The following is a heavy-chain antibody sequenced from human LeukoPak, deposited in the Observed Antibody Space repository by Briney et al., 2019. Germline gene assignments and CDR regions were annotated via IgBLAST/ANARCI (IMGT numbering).Heavy chain of an antibody. Sequence: ASVKVSCKASGYTFTSYAMNWVRQAPGQGLEWMGWINTNTGNPTYAQGFTGRFVFSLDTSVSTAYLQISSLKAEDTAVYYCARDYYGSGSLYYFDYWGQGTLVTVSS. CDR1: GYTFTSYA. CDR2: INTNTGNP. CDR3: ARDYYGSGSLYYFDY. J-gene: IGHJ4*02. D-gene: IGHD3-10*01. V-gene: IGHV7-4-1*02.